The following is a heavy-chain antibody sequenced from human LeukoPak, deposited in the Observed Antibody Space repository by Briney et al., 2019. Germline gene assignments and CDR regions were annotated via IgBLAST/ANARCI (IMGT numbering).Heavy chain of an antibody. Sequence: SETLSLTCTVSGGSISSYYWTWIRQPAGKGLEWIGRIYTSGSTNYNPSLKSRVTLSVDTSNNQFSLNLSSVTAADTAVYYCARQIIAAGKNYYGMDGWGQGTTVTVSS. D-gene: IGHD6-13*01. J-gene: IGHJ6*02. CDR3: ARQIIAAGKNYYGMDG. CDR2: IYTSGST. V-gene: IGHV4-4*07. CDR1: GGSISSYY.